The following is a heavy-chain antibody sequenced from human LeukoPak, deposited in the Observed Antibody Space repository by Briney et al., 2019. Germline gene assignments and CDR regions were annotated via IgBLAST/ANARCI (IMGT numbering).Heavy chain of an antibody. Sequence: SETLSLTCGVSGMSLSDYYWTWIRQSPGKGLEWIGEVSHDGDTNYNPSLKSRVSISVDTSNDQFSLKLSSVTAADTAVYYCARRIIAATLDFWGQGSLVTVSS. CDR1: GMSLSDYY. V-gene: IGHV4-34*01. J-gene: IGHJ4*02. D-gene: IGHD6-13*01. CDR2: VSHDGDT. CDR3: ARRIIAATLDF.